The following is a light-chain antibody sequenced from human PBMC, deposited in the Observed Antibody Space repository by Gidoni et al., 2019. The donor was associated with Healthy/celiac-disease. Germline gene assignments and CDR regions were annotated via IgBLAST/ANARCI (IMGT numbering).Light chain of an antibody. V-gene: IGKV3-20*01. J-gene: IGKJ2*01. CDR3: QQYGSSPLYT. Sequence: EFVLTQSPVTLSLSPGETATLSSRSSQSVSSTYLAWYRQKPGQAPRLLIYGASSRATGIPDRFSGSGSGTDFTLTISRLEPEDFAVYYCQQYGSSPLYTFGQGTRLEIK. CDR2: GAS. CDR1: QSVSSTY.